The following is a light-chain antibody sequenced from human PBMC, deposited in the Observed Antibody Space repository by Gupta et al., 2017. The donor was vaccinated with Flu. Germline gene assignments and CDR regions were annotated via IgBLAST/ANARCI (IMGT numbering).Light chain of an antibody. CDR2: AAS. V-gene: IGKV1-16*01. J-gene: IGKJ4*01. CDR1: RAIDYY. Sequence: GDRFTITCRASRAIDYYLAWFQQKPGKAPESLIYAASRLQSGVPSRISGSGSGTDFTLTISGLQPGDSATYYCQQYSSYPHTFGGGTKVEIK. CDR3: QQYSSYPHT.